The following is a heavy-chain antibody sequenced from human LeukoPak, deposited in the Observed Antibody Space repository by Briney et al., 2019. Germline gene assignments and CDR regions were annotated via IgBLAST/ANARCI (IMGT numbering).Heavy chain of an antibody. V-gene: IGHV4-34*01. D-gene: IGHD4-23*01. CDR3: ASVPRGGKSTRDY. Sequence: PSETLSLTCAVYGGSFSGYYWSWIRQPPGKGLEWIGEINHSGSTNYNPPLKSRVTISVDTSKNQFSLKLSSVTAADTAVYYCASVPRGGKSTRDYWGQGTLVTVSS. CDR2: INHSGST. CDR1: GGSFSGYY. J-gene: IGHJ4*02.